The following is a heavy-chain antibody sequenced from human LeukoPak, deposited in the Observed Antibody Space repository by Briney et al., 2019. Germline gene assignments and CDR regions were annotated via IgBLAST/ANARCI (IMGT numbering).Heavy chain of an antibody. V-gene: IGHV1-18*01. D-gene: IGHD1-1*01. Sequence: ASVKVSCKASGYTFTSYGISWVRQAPGQGLEWMGWISAYSGNTNYAQKLQGRVTMTTDTSTSTAYMELRSLRSDDTAVYYCARDRERYGVKDWFDPWGQGTLVTVSS. J-gene: IGHJ5*02. CDR2: ISAYSGNT. CDR1: GYTFTSYG. CDR3: ARDRERYGVKDWFDP.